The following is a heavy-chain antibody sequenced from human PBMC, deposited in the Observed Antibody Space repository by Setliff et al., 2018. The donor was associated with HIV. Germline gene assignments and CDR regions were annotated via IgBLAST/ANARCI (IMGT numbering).Heavy chain of an antibody. CDR1: GYSISSGYY. CDR2: IYHSGST. J-gene: IGHJ4*02. CDR3: AREFSSSSFDQ. Sequence: SETLSLTCAVSGYSISSGYYWGWIRQPPGKGLEWIGSIYHSGSTYYNPSLKSRVTISVDTSKNQFSLKLNSLIAADTAVYFCAREFSSSSFDQWGQGTLVTVSS. V-gene: IGHV4-38-2*02. D-gene: IGHD6-6*01.